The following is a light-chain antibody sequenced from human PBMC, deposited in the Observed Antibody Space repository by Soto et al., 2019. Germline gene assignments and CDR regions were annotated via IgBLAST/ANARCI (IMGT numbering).Light chain of an antibody. V-gene: IGLV2-8*01. Sequence: QSALTQPPSASGSPGQSVTISCTGTSSDVGGCDCVSWYQQHPGKAPKLMIYEVTKRPSGVPDRFSGSKSGSTASLTVSGLQPEDEADYYYSSHADLNNLLFGGGTKLTVL. CDR1: SSDVGGCDC. CDR3: SSHADLNNLL. CDR2: EVT. J-gene: IGLJ2*01.